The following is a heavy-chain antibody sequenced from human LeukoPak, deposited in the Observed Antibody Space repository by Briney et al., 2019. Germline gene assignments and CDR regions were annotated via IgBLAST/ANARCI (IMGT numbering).Heavy chain of an antibody. D-gene: IGHD3-10*01. Sequence: SETLSLTCTVSGGSISSYYWSWIRQPPGKGLEWIGYIYYSGSTNYNPSLKSRVTISVDTSKNQFSLKLSSVTAADTAVYYCARGPYGSGSREDSYYYYYGMDVWGQGTTVTVSS. J-gene: IGHJ6*02. CDR2: IYYSGST. V-gene: IGHV4-59*01. CDR3: ARGPYGSGSREDSYYYYYGMDV. CDR1: GGSISSYY.